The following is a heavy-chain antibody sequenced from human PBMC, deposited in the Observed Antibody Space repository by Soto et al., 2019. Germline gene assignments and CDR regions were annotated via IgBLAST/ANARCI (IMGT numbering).Heavy chain of an antibody. CDR3: ARATYDSSTYYLDY. CDR1: GASISGGDYY. CDR2: IYYTGNT. J-gene: IGHJ4*02. V-gene: IGHV4-30-4*01. Sequence: QVQLQESRPGLVKPSQTLSLTCTVSGASISGGDYYWTWIRQPPGKGLEWIGSIYYTGNTYSNPSLESRLSISVDPSNNQFALRLTSVTAPDTAINYCARATYDSSTYYLDYWGQGPLVTVSS. D-gene: IGHD3-22*01.